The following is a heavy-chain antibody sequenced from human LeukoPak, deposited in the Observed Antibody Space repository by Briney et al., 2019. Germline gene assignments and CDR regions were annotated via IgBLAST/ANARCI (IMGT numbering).Heavy chain of an antibody. CDR3: AKGYYGSGSYGWFDY. V-gene: IGHV3-20*04. D-gene: IGHD3-10*01. J-gene: IGHJ4*02. CDR2: INWNGGST. CDR1: GFTFSSYG. Sequence: GGFLRLSCAGSGFTFSSYGMSWVRQAPGKGLEWVSGINWNGGSTGYADSVKGRFTISRDNAKNSLYLHMNSLRAEDTAVYSCAKGYYGSGSYGWFDYWGQGTLVTVSS.